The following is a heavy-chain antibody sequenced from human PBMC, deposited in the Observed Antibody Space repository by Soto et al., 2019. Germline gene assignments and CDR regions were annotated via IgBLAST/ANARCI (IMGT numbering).Heavy chain of an antibody. CDR2: ISHSGST. V-gene: IGHV4-30-2*01. Sequence: HLQLQESGSGLVKPSQTRSLNSAVSGGSISSGGYSWSWIRQPPGKALEWIGYISHSGSTYYNPYLKSRVTIAVDRSKNQFSLKLSSVTAADTDVYYCARGTYSGYPQFDYWGQGTLVTVSS. J-gene: IGHJ4*02. CDR3: ARGTYSGYPQFDY. D-gene: IGHD5-12*01. CDR1: GGSISSGGYS.